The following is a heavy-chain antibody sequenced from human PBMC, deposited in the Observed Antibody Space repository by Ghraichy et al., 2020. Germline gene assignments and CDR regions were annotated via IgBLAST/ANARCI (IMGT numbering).Heavy chain of an antibody. Sequence: ASVKVSCKASGYTFTSYDINWVRQATGQGLEWMGWMNPNSGNTGYAQKFQGRVTMTRNTSISTAYMELSSLRSEDTAVYYCARSPIVVVPAASLANNWFDPWGQGTLVTVSS. V-gene: IGHV1-8*01. J-gene: IGHJ5*02. CDR2: MNPNSGNT. CDR3: ARSPIVVVPAASLANNWFDP. CDR1: GYTFTSYD. D-gene: IGHD2-2*01.